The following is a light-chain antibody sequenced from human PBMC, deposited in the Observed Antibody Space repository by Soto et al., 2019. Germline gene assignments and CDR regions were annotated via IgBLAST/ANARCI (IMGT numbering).Light chain of an antibody. Sequence: DIQMTQSPSSLSASVGDRVTITCRARQGISRYLAWYQQKPGKVPKLLIYGASTLHSGVPSRFSGSGSGTDFTLTINSLQPEDVATYYCQRYNSVPNTFGPGTKVDIK. CDR2: GAS. J-gene: IGKJ3*01. CDR1: QGISRY. CDR3: QRYNSVPNT. V-gene: IGKV1-27*01.